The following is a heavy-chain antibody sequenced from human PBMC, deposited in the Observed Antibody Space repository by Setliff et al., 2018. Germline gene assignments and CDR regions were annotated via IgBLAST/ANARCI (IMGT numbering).Heavy chain of an antibody. V-gene: IGHV4-34*01. CDR3: ARRTNYFDSSGYRVYYFDY. CDR1: GGSFSGYY. J-gene: IGHJ4*02. D-gene: IGHD3-22*01. CDR2: INHSGST. Sequence: SETLSLTCAVYGGSFSGYYWSWIRQPPGKRLEWIGEINHSGSTNYNPSLKSRVTISVDTSENQFSLKLNSVTAADTALYYCARRTNYFDSSGYRVYYFDYWGQGTLVTVSS.